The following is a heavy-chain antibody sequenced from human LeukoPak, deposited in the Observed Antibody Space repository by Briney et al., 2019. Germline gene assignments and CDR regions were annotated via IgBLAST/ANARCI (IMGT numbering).Heavy chain of an antibody. CDR2: IKQDVSEK. V-gene: IGHV3-7*05. Sequence: QPGGSLRLSCAATGFTFRSYWMSWVRQAPGKGLGWVANIKQDVSEKYYVDSVKGRYTNSRDNAKNSLYLQMHSLRAEGTAVFYCARAQIVVVPGAIERGNFDYWGQGTLVTVSS. J-gene: IGHJ4*02. CDR1: GFTFRSYW. D-gene: IGHD2-2*02. CDR3: ARAQIVVVPGAIERGNFDY.